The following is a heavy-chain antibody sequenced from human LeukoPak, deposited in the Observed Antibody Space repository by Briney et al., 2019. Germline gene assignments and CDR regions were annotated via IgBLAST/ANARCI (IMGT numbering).Heavy chain of an antibody. CDR3: AREPSNYGDHYFDY. CDR2: ISSSSGYI. CDR1: GFTFSSYN. D-gene: IGHD4-17*01. J-gene: IGHJ4*02. Sequence: GGSLRLSCAASGFTFSSYNMNWVRQAPGKGLEWVSSISSSSGYIYYADSVRGRFTISRDNAKNSLYLQMNSLRAEDTAVYYCAREPSNYGDHYFDYWGQGTLVTVSS. V-gene: IGHV3-21*01.